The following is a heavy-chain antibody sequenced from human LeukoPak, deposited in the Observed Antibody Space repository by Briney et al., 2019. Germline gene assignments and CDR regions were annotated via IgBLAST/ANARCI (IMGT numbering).Heavy chain of an antibody. CDR2: IRHDGSNK. J-gene: IGHJ3*02. D-gene: IGHD2-15*01. CDR1: GFTFSSYG. Sequence: GGSLRLSCTPSGFTFSSYGMHRVRQAPGKGLEWVAFIRHDGSNKYYADSVKGRFTISRDNSKNALYLQMNSLRAEDTAVYYCAKSSARRRYCSGGSCYSVPAFDIWGQGTMVTVSS. CDR3: AKSSARRRYCSGGSCYSVPAFDI. V-gene: IGHV3-30*02.